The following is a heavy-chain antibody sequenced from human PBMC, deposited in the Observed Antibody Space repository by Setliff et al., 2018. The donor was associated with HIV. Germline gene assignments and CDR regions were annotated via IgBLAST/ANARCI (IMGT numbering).Heavy chain of an antibody. CDR2: SSGSGGNT. J-gene: IGHJ3*01. CDR3: AKIPHTGDSAFDV. V-gene: IGHV3-23*01. D-gene: IGHD7-27*01. CDR1: GFTFSSYA. Sequence: LRLSCAASGFTFSSYAMNWVRQTPGKGLEWVSSSSGSGGNTYYADSVKGRFTISRDNSKNTLYLQVNSLRPEDTALYYCAKIPHTGDSAFDVWGQGTMVTVSS.